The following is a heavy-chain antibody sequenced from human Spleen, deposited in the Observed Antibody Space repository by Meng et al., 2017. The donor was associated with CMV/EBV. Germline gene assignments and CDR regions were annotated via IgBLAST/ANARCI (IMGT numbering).Heavy chain of an antibody. Sequence: CAVYGGSFGGYYWSWLRQPPGKGLEWIGEINHSGSTNYNPSLKSRVTISVDTSKNQFSLKLSSVTAADTAVYYCARGEVYSSGWSYWGQGTLVTVSS. J-gene: IGHJ4*02. D-gene: IGHD6-19*01. V-gene: IGHV4-34*01. CDR2: INHSGST. CDR1: GGSFGGYY. CDR3: ARGEVYSSGWSY.